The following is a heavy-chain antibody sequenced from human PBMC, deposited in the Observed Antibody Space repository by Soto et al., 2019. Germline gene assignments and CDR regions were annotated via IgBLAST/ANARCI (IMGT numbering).Heavy chain of an antibody. J-gene: IGHJ5*02. CDR2: IIPIFGTA. CDR1: GGTFSSYA. D-gene: IGHD1-7*01. V-gene: IGHV1-69*13. Sequence: SVKVSCKASGGTFSSYAISWVRQAPGQGLEWMGGIIPIFGTANYARKFQGRVTITADESTSTAYMELSSLRSEDTAVYYCARDIITGTTRNPFNWFDPWGQGTLVTVSS. CDR3: ARDIITGTTRNPFNWFDP.